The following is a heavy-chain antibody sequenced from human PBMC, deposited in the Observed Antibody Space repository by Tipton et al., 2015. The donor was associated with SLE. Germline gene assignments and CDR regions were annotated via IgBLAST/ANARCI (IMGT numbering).Heavy chain of an antibody. V-gene: IGHV4-59*01. D-gene: IGHD3-22*01. CDR2: IYYSGST. CDR3: AREGYDSFYYYYYMDV. CDR1: GGSISNYY. J-gene: IGHJ6*03. Sequence: TLSLTCTVSGGSISNYYWNWIRQPPGKGLEWIGNIYYSGSTNYNPSLQSRVTISLDTSKNQFSLKLSSVTAADTAVYYCAREGYDSFYYYYYMDVWGKGTTVTVSS.